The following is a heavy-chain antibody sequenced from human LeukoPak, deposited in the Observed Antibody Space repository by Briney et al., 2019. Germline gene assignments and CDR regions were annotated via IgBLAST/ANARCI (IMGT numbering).Heavy chain of an antibody. CDR3: ARSKKLKYYDTYIDAFDI. D-gene: IGHD3-9*01. CDR2: IYYSGST. CDR1: GGSISSYC. V-gene: IGHV4-59*08. Sequence: KPSETLSLTCTVSGGSISSYCWSWIRQPPGKGLECIGYIYYSGSTNYNPSLKSRVTISVDTSKNQFSLKLSSVTAADTAVYYCARSKKLKYYDTYIDAFDIWGQGTMVTVSS. J-gene: IGHJ3*02.